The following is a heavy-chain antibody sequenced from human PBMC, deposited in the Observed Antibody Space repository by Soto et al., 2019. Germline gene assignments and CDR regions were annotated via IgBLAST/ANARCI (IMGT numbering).Heavy chain of an antibody. CDR1: GGSISGGGYY. V-gene: IGHV4-31*03. CDR3: AREVLSSSSQGPLYYGMDV. D-gene: IGHD6-6*01. Sequence: PSETLSLTCTVSGGSISGGGYYWSWIRQHPGKGLEWIGYIYYSGSTYYNPSLKSRVTISVDTSKNQFSLKLSSVTAADTAVYYCAREVLSSSSQGPLYYGMDVWGQGTTVTVSS. J-gene: IGHJ6*02. CDR2: IYYSGST.